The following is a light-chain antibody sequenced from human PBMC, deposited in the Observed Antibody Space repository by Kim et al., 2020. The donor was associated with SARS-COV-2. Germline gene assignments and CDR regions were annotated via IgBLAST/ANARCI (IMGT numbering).Light chain of an antibody. Sequence: AVGDRVTITCRSRRTISNYLNWYQQIPGKAPKLLIYEASSLQSGVPSRFSGSGSGTEFALKISSLQPEDSGIYYCQQSYNTLTWTFGQGTKVDIK. CDR3: QQSYNTLTWT. CDR1: RTISNY. CDR2: EAS. J-gene: IGKJ1*01. V-gene: IGKV1-39*01.